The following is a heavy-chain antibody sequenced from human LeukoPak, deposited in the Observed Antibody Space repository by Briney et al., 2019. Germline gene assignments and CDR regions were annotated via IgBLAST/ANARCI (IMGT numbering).Heavy chain of an antibody. V-gene: IGHV3-23*01. D-gene: IGHD2/OR15-2a*01. CDR1: GFTFSNYA. Sequence: GGSLRLSCAASGFTFSNYAMSWVRQAPGKGLEWVSAINGIGTTTYYADSVRGRFTIPRDNSKNMLYLQMNSLRAEDTALYYCAKPVTDSSTSSTPWGQGTLVTVYS. J-gene: IGHJ5*02. CDR3: AKPVTDSSTSSTP. CDR2: INGIGTTT.